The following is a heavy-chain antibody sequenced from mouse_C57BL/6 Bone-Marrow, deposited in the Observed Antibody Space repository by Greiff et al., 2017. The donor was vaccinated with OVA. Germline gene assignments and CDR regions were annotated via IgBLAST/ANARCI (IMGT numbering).Heavy chain of an antibody. CDR3: TQVFAY. CDR1: GFNIKEDY. CDR2: IDPENGDT. V-gene: IGHV14-4*01. J-gene: IGHJ3*01. Sequence: EVKVVESGAELVRPGASVKLSCTASGFNIKEDYMHWVKQRPEQGLEWIGWIDPENGDTEYASKFQGKATITADTSSNTAYLQLSSLTSEDTAVYYCTQVFAYWGQGTLVTVSA.